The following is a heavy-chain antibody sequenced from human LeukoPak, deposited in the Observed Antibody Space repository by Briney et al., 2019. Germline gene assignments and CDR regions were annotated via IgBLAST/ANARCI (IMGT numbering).Heavy chain of an antibody. V-gene: IGHV3-66*01. CDR3: ASRDKGYYYGMDV. Sequence: GGSLRLSCAASGFTVSGNYMSWVRQAPGKGLEWVSLLYGGGSTYYADSVKGRFSISKDNSKNTLYLQMNSLRAEDTAVYYCASRDKGYYYGMDVWGQGTTVTVPS. CDR2: LYGGGST. D-gene: IGHD5-24*01. CDR1: GFTVSGNY. J-gene: IGHJ6*02.